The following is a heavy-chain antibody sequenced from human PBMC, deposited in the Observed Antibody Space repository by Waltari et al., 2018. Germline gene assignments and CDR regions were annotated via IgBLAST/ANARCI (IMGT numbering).Heavy chain of an antibody. Sequence: EVQLVESGGGLVKPGGSLRLSCAASGFTFSSYSMNWVRQAPGKGLEWVSSISSSSSYIYYADSVKGRFTISRDNAKNSLYLQTNSLRAEDTAVYYCARVGGWFERQLANDYWGQGTLVTVSS. CDR2: ISSSSSYI. D-gene: IGHD6-6*01. CDR3: ARVGGWFERQLANDY. CDR1: GFTFSSYS. J-gene: IGHJ4*02. V-gene: IGHV3-21*01.